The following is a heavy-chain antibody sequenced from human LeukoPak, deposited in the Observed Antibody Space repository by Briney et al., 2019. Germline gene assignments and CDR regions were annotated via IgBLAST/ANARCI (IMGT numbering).Heavy chain of an antibody. CDR1: GGSFSGYY. J-gene: IGHJ4*02. D-gene: IGHD4-17*01. CDR2: INHSGST. Sequence: SETLSLTCAVYGGSFSGYYWSWIRQPPGEGLEWIGEINHSGSTNYNPSLKSRVTISVDTSKNQFSLKLSSVTAADTAVYYCARLFKVKYGDYFGDYWGQGTLVTVSS. CDR3: ARLFKVKYGDYFGDY. V-gene: IGHV4-34*01.